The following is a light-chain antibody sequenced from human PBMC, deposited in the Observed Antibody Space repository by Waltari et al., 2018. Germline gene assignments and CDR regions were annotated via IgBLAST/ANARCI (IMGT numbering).Light chain of an antibody. CDR1: QDISHY. CDR3: QQRTDWLS. J-gene: IGKJ4*01. V-gene: IGKV3D-11*01. CDR2: DAS. Sequence: THSSRASQDISHYMDCYQQTPGRPPRLLIYDASNRATGIPARFSGRGSGTDFTLTISSLEPEDFAIYYCQQRTDWLSFGGGTKVEIK.